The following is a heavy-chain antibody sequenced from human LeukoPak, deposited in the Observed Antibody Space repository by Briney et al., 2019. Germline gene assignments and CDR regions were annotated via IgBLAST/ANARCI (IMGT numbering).Heavy chain of an antibody. D-gene: IGHD6-13*01. Sequence: GGSLRLSCAASGFTFTPSWMHWFRKVQGKGLVWFPRIESDGTSTTYADSVKGRFTISRDNAKNTLYLQMNSLRAEDTAVYYCARDQYSSTWYRGAFDVWGQGTMVSVSS. V-gene: IGHV3-74*01. J-gene: IGHJ3*01. CDR2: IESDGTST. CDR3: ARDQYSSTWYRGAFDV. CDR1: GFTFTPSW.